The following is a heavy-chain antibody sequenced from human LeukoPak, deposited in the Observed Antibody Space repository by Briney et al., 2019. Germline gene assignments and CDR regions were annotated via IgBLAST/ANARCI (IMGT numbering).Heavy chain of an antibody. V-gene: IGHV3-48*03. D-gene: IGHD6-13*01. CDR1: GFTFSSYE. J-gene: IGHJ4*02. Sequence: PGGSLGLSCAASGFTFSSYEMNWVRQAPGKGLEWVSYISSSGSTIYYADSVKGRFTISRDNAKNSLYLQMNSLRAEDTAVYYCAREYSSSWYPYFDYWGQGTLVTVSS. CDR3: AREYSSSWYPYFDY. CDR2: ISSSGSTI.